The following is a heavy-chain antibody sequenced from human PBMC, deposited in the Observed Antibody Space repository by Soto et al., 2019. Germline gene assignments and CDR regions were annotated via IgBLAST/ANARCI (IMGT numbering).Heavy chain of an antibody. Sequence: QVQLQESGLGLVKPSETLSLTCSVSGGSIRNYYWNWIRQPAGKGLEWIGRIYTSGNSDYNPSLKSRVTMSADPSKNQLSLRLSSVTAADSAVYYCARLWFGKPPGYLDYWGQGIRVTISS. CDR2: IYTSGNS. D-gene: IGHD3-10*01. J-gene: IGHJ4*02. CDR3: ARLWFGKPPGYLDY. CDR1: GGSIRNYY. V-gene: IGHV4-4*07.